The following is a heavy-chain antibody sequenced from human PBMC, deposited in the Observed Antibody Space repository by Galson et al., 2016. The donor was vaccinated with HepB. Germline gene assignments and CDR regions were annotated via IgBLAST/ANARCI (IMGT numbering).Heavy chain of an antibody. D-gene: IGHD3-16*01. CDR2: INPSGDT. Sequence: SVKVSCKASGYTLSDYHMHWVRQAPGQGLEWMGWINPSGDTNYAQKFKAWGTMTRETSISTAYMALRRLRSDDTAVYFCARDRYLRLGDSDYYGMDGWGQGTTVTVSS. CDR3: ARDRYLRLGDSDYYGMDG. CDR1: GYTLSDYH. V-gene: IGHV1-2*04. J-gene: IGHJ6*02.